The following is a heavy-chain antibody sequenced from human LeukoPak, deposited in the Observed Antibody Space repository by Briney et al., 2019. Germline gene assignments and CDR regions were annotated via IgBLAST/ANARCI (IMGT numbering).Heavy chain of an antibody. CDR2: ISGSGGSA. J-gene: IGHJ4*02. CDR3: AKVESLSDTSDFFDY. D-gene: IGHD1-26*01. V-gene: IGHV3-23*01. CDR1: GFTFSDYY. Sequence: GGSLRLSCAASGFTFSDYYMSWIRQAPGKGLEWVSAISGSGGSAYYADSVKGRFTVSRDNSKNTLYLQMNSLRAEDTAAYYCAKVESLSDTSDFFDYWGQGTLVTVSS.